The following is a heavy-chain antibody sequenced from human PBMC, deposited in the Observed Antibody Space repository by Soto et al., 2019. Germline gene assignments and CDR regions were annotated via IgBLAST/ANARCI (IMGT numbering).Heavy chain of an antibody. J-gene: IGHJ5*02. V-gene: IGHV1-2*04. D-gene: IGHD7-27*01. Sequence: GASVKVSCKASGYTFTGYYMHWVRQAPGQGLEWMGWINPNSGGTNYAQKFQGWVTMTRDTSISTAYMELSRLRSDDTAVYYCAREGDLHLQPSFSTNLTGANWFDPWGQGTLVTVSS. CDR2: INPNSGGT. CDR1: GYTFTGYY. CDR3: AREGDLHLQPSFSTNLTGANWFDP.